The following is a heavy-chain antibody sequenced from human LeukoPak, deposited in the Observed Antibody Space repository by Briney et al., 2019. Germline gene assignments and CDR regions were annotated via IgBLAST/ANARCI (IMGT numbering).Heavy chain of an antibody. CDR2: ISAYNGNT. J-gene: IGHJ3*02. D-gene: IGHD3-3*01. CDR1: GGTFSSYG. Sequence: ASVTVSCKASGGTFSSYGINWVRQAPGQGLEWMGWISAYNGNTNYAQKLQGRVTMTTDTSTSTACMELRSLRSDDTAVYYCARGITIFGVAADAFDIWGQGTMVTVSS. CDR3: ARGITIFGVAADAFDI. V-gene: IGHV1-18*01.